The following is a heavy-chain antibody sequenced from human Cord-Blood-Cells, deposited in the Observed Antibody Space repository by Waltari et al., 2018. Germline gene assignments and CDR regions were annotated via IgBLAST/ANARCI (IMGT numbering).Heavy chain of an antibody. J-gene: IGHJ5*02. Sequence: QLQLVQSGAAVKNPGASVKVSCKASGYNFHGYSMHWVQPAPGHGLEWMGWINPNSGGTNYAQKFQGRVTMTRDTSISTAYMELSRLRSDDTAVYYCARSVTMVRGVTLNNWFDPWGQGTLVTVSS. D-gene: IGHD3-10*01. CDR3: ARSVTMVRGVTLNNWFDP. CDR1: GYNFHGYS. V-gene: IGHV1-2*02. CDR2: INPNSGGT.